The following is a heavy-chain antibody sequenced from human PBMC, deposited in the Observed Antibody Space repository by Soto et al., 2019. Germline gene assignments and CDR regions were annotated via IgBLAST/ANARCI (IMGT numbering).Heavy chain of an antibody. J-gene: IGHJ4*02. CDR3: ARNYYDSSDRDYLDY. CDR1: GYTFTSYG. V-gene: IGHV1-18*01. D-gene: IGHD3-22*01. Sequence: GASVKVSCKASGYTFTSYGISWVRQAPGQGPEGVGWVSAYIGTTYYAQKLQGRVTMTADTSTNTAYMELRSLRSDDTAVYYCARNYYDSSDRDYLDYWGQGTPVTVSS. CDR2: VSAYIGTT.